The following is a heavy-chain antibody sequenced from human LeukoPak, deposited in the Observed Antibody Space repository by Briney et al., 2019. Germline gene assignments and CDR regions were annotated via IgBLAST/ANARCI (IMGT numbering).Heavy chain of an antibody. CDR1: GFTFSSYS. CDR3: ARDRSRLFDY. D-gene: IGHD3-22*01. V-gene: IGHV3-21*01. CDR2: VSSSSSYI. J-gene: IGHJ4*02. Sequence: NPGGSLRLSCAASGFTFSSYSMNWVRQAPGKGLEWVSSVSSSSSYIYYADSVKGRFTISRDNAKNSLYLQMNSLRAEDTAVYYCARDRSRLFDYWGQGTLVTVSS.